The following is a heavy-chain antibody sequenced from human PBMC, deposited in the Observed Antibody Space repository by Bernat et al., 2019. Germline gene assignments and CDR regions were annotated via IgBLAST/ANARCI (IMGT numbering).Heavy chain of an antibody. D-gene: IGHD3-3*01. CDR2: IFSNYEK. CDR1: GFSLSNARMG. Sequence: QVTLKESGPVLVKPTETLTLTCTVSGFSLSNARMGVSWIRQPPGKALEWLSHIFSNYEKSYSTSLKSRLTISKDTSKSQVVLTMTNMDPVDTATYYCARIQAGGGYDFWGGYYTGWFDPWGQGTLVTVSS. V-gene: IGHV2-26*01. CDR3: ARIQAGGGYDFWGGYYTGWFDP. J-gene: IGHJ5*02.